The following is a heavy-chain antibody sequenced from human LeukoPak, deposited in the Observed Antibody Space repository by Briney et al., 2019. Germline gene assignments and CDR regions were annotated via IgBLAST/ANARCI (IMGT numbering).Heavy chain of an antibody. CDR2: ISSSGSTI. CDR1: GFTFSSYE. CDR3: ARTGADGEGYYFDY. D-gene: IGHD7-27*01. Sequence: QTGGSLRLSCAASGFTFSSYEMNWVRQAPGKGLEWVSYISSSGSTIYYADSVKGRFTISRDNAKNSLYLQMNSLRAEDTAVYYCARTGADGEGYYFDYWGQGTLVTVSS. J-gene: IGHJ4*02. V-gene: IGHV3-48*03.